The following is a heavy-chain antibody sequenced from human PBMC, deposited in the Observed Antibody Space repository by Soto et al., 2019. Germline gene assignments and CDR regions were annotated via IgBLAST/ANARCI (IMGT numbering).Heavy chain of an antibody. V-gene: IGHV1-69*12. D-gene: IGHD3-22*01. CDR2: IIPIFGTA. J-gene: IGHJ4*02. Sequence: QVQLVQSGAEVKKPGSSVKVSCKASGGTFSSYAISWVRQAPGQGLEWMGGIIPIFGTANYAQKFQGRVTITADESTSRAYMELSSPRSEDTAVYYCARDTHHYYDHSGYHFHYWGQRTLVTVSS. CDR3: ARDTHHYYDHSGYHFHY. CDR1: GGTFSSYA.